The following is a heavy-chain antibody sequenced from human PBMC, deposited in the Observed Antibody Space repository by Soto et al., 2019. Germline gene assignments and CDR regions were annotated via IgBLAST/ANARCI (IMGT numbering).Heavy chain of an antibody. CDR1: GLIFSGYW. Sequence: GFLRLSGAASGLIFSGYWMHWVRQAPGKGLVWVSNINSDGSKTKYADSVKGRFTISRDNAKNTLYLQMTSLRAEDTALYYCVREGDSSSPAFENRYGLDVWGQGTTVTVSS. CDR3: VREGDSSSPAFENRYGLDV. J-gene: IGHJ6*02. CDR2: INSDGSKT. V-gene: IGHV3-74*03. D-gene: IGHD6-6*01.